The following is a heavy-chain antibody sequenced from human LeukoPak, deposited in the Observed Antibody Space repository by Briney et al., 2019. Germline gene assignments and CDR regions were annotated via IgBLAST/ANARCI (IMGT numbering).Heavy chain of an antibody. Sequence: PSETLSLTCTVSGSSISSYFWSWIRQPPGKGLEWIGYIYYSGSTNYNPSLKSRVTISVDKSKNQFSLKLSSVTAADTAVYYCARVGGSRYYYYYYYMDVWGKGTTVTVSS. J-gene: IGHJ6*03. V-gene: IGHV4-59*12. CDR1: GSSISSYF. CDR2: IYYSGST. CDR3: ARVGGSRYYYYYYYMDV. D-gene: IGHD2-15*01.